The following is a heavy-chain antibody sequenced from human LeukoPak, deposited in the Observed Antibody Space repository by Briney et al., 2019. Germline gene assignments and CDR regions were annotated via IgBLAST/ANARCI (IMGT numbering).Heavy chain of an antibody. CDR1: GGSISDYY. CDR3: ARHILTPGSLE. J-gene: IGHJ4*02. Sequence: SETLSLTCTISGGSISDYYWSWIRQPPGKGLEWIAYMYNSETTKYNPSLRSRVTISMDTSKNQFSLKLSSVTAADTASYYCARHILTPGSLEWGQGTLVTVSS. CDR2: MYNSETT. V-gene: IGHV4-59*08. D-gene: IGHD3-9*01.